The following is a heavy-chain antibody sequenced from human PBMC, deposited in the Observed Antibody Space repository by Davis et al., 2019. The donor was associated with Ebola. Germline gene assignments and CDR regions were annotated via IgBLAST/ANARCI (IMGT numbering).Heavy chain of an antibody. J-gene: IGHJ6*02. V-gene: IGHV4-4*02. D-gene: IGHD5-18*01. CDR1: GGSISSSNW. CDR3: ASTYSYGPSSYYGMDV. Sequence: MPGGSLRLSCAVSGGSISSSNWWSWVRQPPGKGLEWIGEIYHSGSTNYNPSLKSRVTISVDTSKNQFSLKLSSVTAADTAVYYCASTYSYGPSSYYGMDVWGQGTTVTVSS. CDR2: IYHSGST.